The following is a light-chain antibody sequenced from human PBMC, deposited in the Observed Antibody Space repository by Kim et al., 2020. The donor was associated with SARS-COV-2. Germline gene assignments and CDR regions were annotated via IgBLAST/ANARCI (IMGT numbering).Light chain of an antibody. V-gene: IGKV3-15*01. CDR1: QSVGIY. J-gene: IGKJ5*01. CDR2: AAS. Sequence: EIVLTQSPATLSVSPGERATLSCRASQSVGIYLAWYQQKPGQAPRLLIYAASTMATGIPARFSGSGSGTDLTLTISSLQSEDFALYYCQQFDNSPMTFGQGTRLEIK. CDR3: QQFDNSPMT.